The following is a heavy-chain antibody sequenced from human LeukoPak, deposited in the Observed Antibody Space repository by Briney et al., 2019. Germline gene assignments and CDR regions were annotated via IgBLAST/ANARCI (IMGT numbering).Heavy chain of an antibody. J-gene: IGHJ4*02. V-gene: IGHV3-23*01. CDR3: AKWASSYAGSYLVH. CDR2: ISGSAGTT. Sequence: QPGGSLRLSCAASGVTFSSYAMSWVRQAPGKGLEWVSTISGSAGTTYYADSVKGRFTISGDNSKNTLYLQMSSLRAEDTAVYYCAKWASSYAGSYLVHWGQGTLVTVSS. D-gene: IGHD2-8*01. CDR1: GVTFSSYA.